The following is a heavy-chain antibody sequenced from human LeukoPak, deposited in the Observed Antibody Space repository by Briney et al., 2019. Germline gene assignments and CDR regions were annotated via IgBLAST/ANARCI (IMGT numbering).Heavy chain of an antibody. J-gene: IGHJ5*02. Sequence: ASVKVSCKASGYTFTSYGISWVRQAPGQGLEWMGWISAYNGNTNYAQKLQGRVTMTTGTSTSTAYMELRSLRSDDTAVYYCARGPAGQQLVLSWFDPWGQGTLVTVSS. CDR3: ARGPAGQQLVLSWFDP. D-gene: IGHD6-13*01. V-gene: IGHV1-18*04. CDR1: GYTFTSYG. CDR2: ISAYNGNT.